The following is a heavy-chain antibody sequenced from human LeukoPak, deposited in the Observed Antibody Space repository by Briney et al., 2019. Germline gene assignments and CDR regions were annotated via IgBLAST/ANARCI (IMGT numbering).Heavy chain of an antibody. J-gene: IGHJ4*02. V-gene: IGHV4-4*07. Sequence: SETLSLTCTVSGGSISSYYWSWIRQPAGKGLEWIGRIYTSGSTNYNPSLKSRVTMSVDTSKNQFSLKLSSVTAADTAVYYCARVGSSGYHDLFDYWGQGTLVTVSS. D-gene: IGHD3-22*01. CDR2: IYTSGST. CDR3: ARVGSSGYHDLFDY. CDR1: GGSISSYY.